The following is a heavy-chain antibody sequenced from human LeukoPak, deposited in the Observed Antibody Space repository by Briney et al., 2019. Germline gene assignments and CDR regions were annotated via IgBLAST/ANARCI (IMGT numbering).Heavy chain of an antibody. CDR1: GFTFSITW. CDR2: ITSDGSST. D-gene: IGHD3-10*01. J-gene: IGHJ3*02. Sequence: GGSLRLSCAASGFTFSITWMHWVRQPPGKGLVWVTRITSDGSSTTYADSVKGRFTISRDNAKNTLYLQMNSLRAEDTAVYYCARGGSYSHNAFDIWGQGTMVTVSS. CDR3: ARGGSYSHNAFDI. V-gene: IGHV3-74*03.